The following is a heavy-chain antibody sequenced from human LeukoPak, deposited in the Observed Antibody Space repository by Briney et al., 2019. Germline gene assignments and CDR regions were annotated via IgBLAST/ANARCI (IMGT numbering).Heavy chain of an antibody. Sequence: ASVKVSCKASGYTFTSYGISWVRQAPGQGLEWMGWISAYNGNTNYAQKLQGRVTMTTDTSTSTAYMELRSLRSDDTAVYYCATDPGSFWGRYGMDVWGQGTTVTVSS. V-gene: IGHV1-18*01. J-gene: IGHJ6*02. CDR2: ISAYNGNT. CDR1: GYTFTSYG. D-gene: IGHD3-16*01. CDR3: ATDPGSFWGRYGMDV.